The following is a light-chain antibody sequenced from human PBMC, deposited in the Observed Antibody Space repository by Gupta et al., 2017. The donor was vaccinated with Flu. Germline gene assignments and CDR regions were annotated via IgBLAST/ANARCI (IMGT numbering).Light chain of an antibody. CDR1: QSILYNSYNKNY. CDR3: QKYYTTPRT. Sequence: DIVMTQSPDSLAVSLGERATINCKSSQSILYNSYNKNYLAWYQQKPGQPPKLLIYWASTRESGVPDRCSGSGSGTDFTLTISSLQAEDVAVYYCQKYYTTPRTFGQGTKVEVK. J-gene: IGKJ1*01. V-gene: IGKV4-1*01. CDR2: WAS.